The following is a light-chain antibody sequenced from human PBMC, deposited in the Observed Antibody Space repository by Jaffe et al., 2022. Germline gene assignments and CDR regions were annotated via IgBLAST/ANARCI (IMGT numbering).Light chain of an antibody. CDR3: SSFTSSITLV. CDR2: EVS. V-gene: IGLV2-14*01. J-gene: IGLJ2*01. CDR1: NSDVGAYNY. Sequence: QSALTQPASVSGSPGQSIAISCTGTNSDVGAYNYVSWYQQHPGKAPKLMIYEVSNRPSGVSNRFSGSKSGNTASLTISGLQAEDEADYYCSSFTSSITLVFGGGTKLTVL.